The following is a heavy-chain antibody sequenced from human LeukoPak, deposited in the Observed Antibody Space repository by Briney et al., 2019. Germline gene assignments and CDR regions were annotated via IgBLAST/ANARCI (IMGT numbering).Heavy chain of an antibody. J-gene: IGHJ6*02. Sequence: PSETLTLTCTVSGGSISSYYWSWIRQPPGKGLEWIGYIYYGGSTNYNPSLNSRVTISVDTSKNQFSLKLSSVTAADTAVYYCASSAVTTASDYYYYGMDVWGQGTTVTVSS. CDR2: IYYGGST. CDR1: GGSISSYY. V-gene: IGHV4-59*08. CDR3: ASSAVTTASDYYYYGMDV. D-gene: IGHD4-17*01.